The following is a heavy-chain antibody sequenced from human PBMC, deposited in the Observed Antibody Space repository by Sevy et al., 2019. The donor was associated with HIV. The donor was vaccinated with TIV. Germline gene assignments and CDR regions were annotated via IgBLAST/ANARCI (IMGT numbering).Heavy chain of an antibody. CDR2: IKQDGSEK. CDR1: GFTFSSYW. CDR3: ASLYYYDSSGYH. Sequence: GGSLRLSCAASGFTFSSYWMSWVRQAPGKGLEWGANIKQDGSEKYYVDSVKGRFTISRDNAKNSLYLQMNSLRAEDTAVYYCASLYYYDSSGYHWGQGTLVTVSS. D-gene: IGHD3-22*01. V-gene: IGHV3-7*01. J-gene: IGHJ4*02.